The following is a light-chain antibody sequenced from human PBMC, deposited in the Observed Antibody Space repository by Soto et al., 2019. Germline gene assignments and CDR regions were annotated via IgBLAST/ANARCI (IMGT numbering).Light chain of an antibody. J-gene: IGLJ3*02. Sequence: QSALTPPPSASGSPGQSVTISCTGTTSDVGGYNYVSWYQQYPGRAPKLMIYEVTKRPSGVPDRFSGSKSGNTASLTVSGLQAEDEADYDCSSYAASNNFYFVFGGGTKLTVL. CDR2: EVT. CDR3: SSYAASNNFYFV. V-gene: IGLV2-8*01. CDR1: TSDVGGYNY.